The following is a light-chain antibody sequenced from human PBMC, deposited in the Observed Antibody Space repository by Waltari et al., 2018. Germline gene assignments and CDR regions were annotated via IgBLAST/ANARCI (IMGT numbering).Light chain of an antibody. CDR2: GTV. V-gene: IGLV1-40*01. CDR1: SSNIGAHYD. Sequence: QSVLTQPPSVSGAPGQRVNISCTESSSNIGAHYDVHWNRQLPGTAPKLLIYGTVDRPSGGPDRFSGSSAGTSASLAITGLQAEDEADYYCQSYDSGLSGWVFGGGTKLTVL. J-gene: IGLJ3*02. CDR3: QSYDSGLSGWV.